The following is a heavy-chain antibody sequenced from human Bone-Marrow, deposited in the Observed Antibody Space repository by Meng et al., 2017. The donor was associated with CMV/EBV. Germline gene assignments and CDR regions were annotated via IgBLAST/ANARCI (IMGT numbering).Heavy chain of an antibody. D-gene: IGHD3-22*01. CDR3: VREDSSGYSYYFDY. CDR2: IIPIFGTA. Sequence: QVQLVQAGAEVKKPGSSVKVSCKASGGTFSSYAISWVRQAPGQGLEWMGGIIPIFGTANYAQKFQGRVTITADESTSTAYMELSSLRSEDTAVYYCVREDSSGYSYYFDYWGQGTLVTVSS. J-gene: IGHJ4*02. V-gene: IGHV1-69*12. CDR1: GGTFSSYA.